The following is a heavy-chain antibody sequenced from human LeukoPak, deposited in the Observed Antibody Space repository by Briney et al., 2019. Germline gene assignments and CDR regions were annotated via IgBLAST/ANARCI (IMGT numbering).Heavy chain of an antibody. Sequence: ASVKVSCKASGYTFTSYYMHWVRQAPGQGLEWVGWINPNSGGTNYAQKFQGRVTMTTDTSTSTAYMELRSLRSDDTAVYYCARATPYYYDSSLPFYYMDVWGKGTTVTISS. V-gene: IGHV1-2*02. CDR3: ARATPYYYDSSLPFYYMDV. J-gene: IGHJ6*03. D-gene: IGHD3-22*01. CDR2: INPNSGGT. CDR1: GYTFTSYY.